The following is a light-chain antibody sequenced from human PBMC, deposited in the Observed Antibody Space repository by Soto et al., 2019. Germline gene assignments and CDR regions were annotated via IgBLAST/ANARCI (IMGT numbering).Light chain of an antibody. J-gene: IGKJ4*01. CDR3: QQSYSTPLT. V-gene: IGKV1-39*01. CDR2: AAS. Sequence: DIQMTQSPSSLSASVGDGVTITCRASQSISSYLNWYQQKPGKAPKLLIYAASSLQSGVPSRFGGSGSGTDFTLTISSLQPEDFATYYCQQSYSTPLTFGGGTKVDIK. CDR1: QSISSY.